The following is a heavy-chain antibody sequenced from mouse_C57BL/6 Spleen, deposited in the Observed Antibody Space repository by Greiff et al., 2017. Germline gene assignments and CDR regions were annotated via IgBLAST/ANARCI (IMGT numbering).Heavy chain of an antibody. V-gene: IGHV1-69*01. CDR2: IDPSDSYT. CDR1: GYTFTSYW. Sequence: QVQLQQPGAELVMPGASVKLSCKASGYTFTSYWMHWVKQRPGQGLEWIGEIDPSDSYTNYNQKFKGKSTLTVDKSSSTAYMQLSSLTSDDSAVYYCARGGSSPYWYFDVWGTGTTVTVSS. CDR3: ARGGSSPYWYFDV. D-gene: IGHD1-1*01. J-gene: IGHJ1*03.